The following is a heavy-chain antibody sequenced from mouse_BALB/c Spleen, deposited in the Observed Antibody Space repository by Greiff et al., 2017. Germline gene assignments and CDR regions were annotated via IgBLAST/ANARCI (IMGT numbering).Heavy chain of an antibody. D-gene: IGHD1-1*01. CDR3: ARFVTTVVARGDYAMDY. J-gene: IGHJ4*01. CDR2: INPSSGYT. Sequence: VQLQQSGAELARPGASVKMSCKASGYTFTSYTMHWVKQRPGQGLEWIGYINPSSGYTNYNQKFKDKATLTADKSSSTAYMQLSSLTSEDSAVYYCARFVTTVVARGDYAMDYWGQGTSVTVSS. V-gene: IGHV1-4*01. CDR1: GYTFTSYT.